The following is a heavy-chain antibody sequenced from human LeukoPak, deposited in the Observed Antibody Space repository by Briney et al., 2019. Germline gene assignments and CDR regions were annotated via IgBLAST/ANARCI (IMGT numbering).Heavy chain of an antibody. CDR3: AQSNRLLYFDY. CDR2: ISWNSGSI. V-gene: IGHV3-9*01. J-gene: IGHJ4*02. D-gene: IGHD2-15*01. CDR1: GFTFDEYA. Sequence: PGGSLRLSCAASGFTFDEYAMHWVRQAPGKGLEWVSGISWNSGSIGYADSVKGRFTISRDNAKNSLYLHMNSLRAEDTALYYCAQSNRLLYFDYWGQGTLVTVSS.